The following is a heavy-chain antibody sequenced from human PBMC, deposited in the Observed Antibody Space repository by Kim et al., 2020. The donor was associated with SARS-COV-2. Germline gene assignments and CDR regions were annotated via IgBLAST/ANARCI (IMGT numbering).Heavy chain of an antibody. V-gene: IGHV3-23*01. CDR3: ASVRY. CDR1: GFTFSSQF. CDR2: INGNGDST. Sequence: GGSLRLSCAASGFTFSSQFMNWVRQAPGKGLEWVSGINGNGDSTSHSDPVKGRFTISRDNSKNTLLLQMNSLRADDTAVYYCASVRYWGQGTLVTVSS. J-gene: IGHJ4*02.